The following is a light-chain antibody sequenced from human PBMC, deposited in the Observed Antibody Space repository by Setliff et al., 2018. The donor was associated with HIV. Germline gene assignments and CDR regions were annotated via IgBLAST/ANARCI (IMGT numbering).Light chain of an antibody. Sequence: SYALTQPPSVSVAPGKTARITCGGNNIGSKNVHWYQQKAGQAPVLVVYDDDDRPSGIPERFSGSNSGNTATLTISRVEAGDEADYFCQVWDSSSDWVFGGGTKVTVL. CDR3: QVWDSSSDWV. J-gene: IGLJ3*02. V-gene: IGLV3-21*03. CDR1: NIGSKN. CDR2: DDD.